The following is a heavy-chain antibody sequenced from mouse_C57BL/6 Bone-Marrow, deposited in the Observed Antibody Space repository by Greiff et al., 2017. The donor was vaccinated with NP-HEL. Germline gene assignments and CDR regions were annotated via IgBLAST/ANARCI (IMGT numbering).Heavy chain of an antibody. V-gene: IGHV1-4*01. CDR1: GYTFTSYT. CDR3: ARALRLLWLRRRAIDY. J-gene: IGHJ4*01. CDR2: INPSSGYT. Sequence: VQLQQSGAELARPGASVKMSCKASGYTFTSYTMHWVKQRPGQGLEWIGYINPSSGYTKYNQKFKDKATLTADKSSSTAYMQLSSLTSEDSAVYYCARALRLLWLRRRAIDYWGQGTSVTVSS. D-gene: IGHD2-2*01.